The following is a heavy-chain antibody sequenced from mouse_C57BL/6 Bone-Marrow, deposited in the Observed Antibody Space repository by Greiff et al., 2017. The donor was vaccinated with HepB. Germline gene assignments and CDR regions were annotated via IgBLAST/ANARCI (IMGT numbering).Heavy chain of an antibody. D-gene: IGHD1-1*01. CDR1: GYTFTSYW. J-gene: IGHJ4*01. CDR3: AGWGLRYAMDY. CDR2: IDPSDSYT. V-gene: IGHV1-69*01. Sequence: VQLQQPGAELVMPGASVKLSCKASGYTFTSYWMHWVKQRPGQGLEWIGEIDPSDSYTNYNQKFKGKSTLTVDKSSCTAYMQLSSLTSEDSAVCYCAGWGLRYAMDYWGQGTSVTVSS.